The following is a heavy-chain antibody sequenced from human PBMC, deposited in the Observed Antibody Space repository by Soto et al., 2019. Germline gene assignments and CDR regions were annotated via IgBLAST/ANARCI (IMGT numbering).Heavy chain of an antibody. CDR3: AKEASSGRYYFDY. J-gene: IGHJ4*02. D-gene: IGHD6-19*01. Sequence: PRLSCAASGFTFSNYVMSWVRQAPGKGLEWVSPISGSAGTTYYADSVKGRFTISRDNSKNTLYLQMNTLRAEDTAVYYCAKEASSGRYYFDYWGQGTVVTVSS. CDR1: GFTFSNYV. V-gene: IGHV3-23*01. CDR2: ISGSAGTT.